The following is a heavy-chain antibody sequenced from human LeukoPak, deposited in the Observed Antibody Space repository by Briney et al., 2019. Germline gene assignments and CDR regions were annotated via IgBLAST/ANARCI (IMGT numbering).Heavy chain of an antibody. V-gene: IGHV3-66*01. CDR3: ARDCCSGGYAGH. D-gene: IGHD6-19*01. J-gene: IGHJ4*02. Sequence: GESLRLSCAASGFTVSNNYMSWVRQAPGKGLEWVSIIYSGGSAYDADSVKGRFTISRDDSKNTLYLQMNSLRAEDTAVYYCARDCCSGGYAGHWGQGILVTVSS. CDR1: GFTVSNNY. CDR2: IYSGGSA.